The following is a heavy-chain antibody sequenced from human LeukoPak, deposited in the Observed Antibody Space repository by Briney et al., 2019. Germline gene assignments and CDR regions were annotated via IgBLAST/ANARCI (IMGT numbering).Heavy chain of an antibody. CDR3: AKGPTQYYYDSSGYYDY. Sequence: GGSLRLSCAASGFTFNSYAMSWVRQAPGKGLEWVSAISGSGGSTYNADSVKGRFTISRDNSKNTLYLQMNSLRAEDTAVYYCAKGPTQYYYDSSGYYDYWGQGTLVTVSS. J-gene: IGHJ4*02. CDR1: GFTFNSYA. V-gene: IGHV3-23*01. CDR2: ISGSGGST. D-gene: IGHD3-22*01.